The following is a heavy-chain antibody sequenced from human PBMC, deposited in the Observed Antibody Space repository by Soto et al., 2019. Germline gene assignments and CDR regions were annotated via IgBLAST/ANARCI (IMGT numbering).Heavy chain of an antibody. Sequence: ASVKVSCKASGGTFSSYTISWVRQAPGQGLEWMGRIIPILGIANYAQKFQGRVTITADKSTSTAYMELSSLRSEDTAVYYCASKPYYDFWSGYNLDYYYMDVWGKGTTVTVSS. V-gene: IGHV1-69*02. J-gene: IGHJ6*03. CDR3: ASKPYYDFWSGYNLDYYYMDV. D-gene: IGHD3-3*01. CDR1: GGTFSSYT. CDR2: IIPILGIA.